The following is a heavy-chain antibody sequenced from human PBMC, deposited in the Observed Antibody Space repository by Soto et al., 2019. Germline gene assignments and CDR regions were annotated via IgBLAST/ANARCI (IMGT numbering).Heavy chain of an antibody. D-gene: IGHD1-1*01. V-gene: IGHV3-64D*06. CDR2: ISSNGGST. J-gene: IGHJ6*02. CDR3: VKGKEERAGSYGMDV. CDR1: GFTFSSYA. Sequence: RLSCSASGFTFSSYAMHWVRQAPGKGLEYVSAISSNGGSTYYADSVKGRFTISRDNSKNTLYLQMSSLRAEDTAVYYCVKGKEERAGSYGMDVWGQGTTVTVSS.